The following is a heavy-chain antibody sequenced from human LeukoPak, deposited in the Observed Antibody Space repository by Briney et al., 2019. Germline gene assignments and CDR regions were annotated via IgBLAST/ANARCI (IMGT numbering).Heavy chain of an antibody. V-gene: IGHV3-15*01. CDR2: IKSKSERGTT. J-gene: IGHJ4*02. D-gene: IGHD2-2*02. CDR1: GFTFSNGW. Sequence: GSLRLSCAASGFTFSNGWMSWVRPAPGKGREWVGRIKSKSERGTTDYAAPVKGRFTISRDGSTNTVYLHTNSLKTEDTAVYFCTSNLYCSTSSCYTLDNWGQGTLVAVSP. CDR3: TSNLYCSTSSCYTLDN.